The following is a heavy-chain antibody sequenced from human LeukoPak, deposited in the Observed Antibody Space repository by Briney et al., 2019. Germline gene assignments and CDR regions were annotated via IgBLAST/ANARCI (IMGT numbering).Heavy chain of an antibody. CDR3: AKVEGYSSSWYGRGYFDY. D-gene: IGHD6-13*01. CDR1: GFTFSSYA. Sequence: GGSLRLSCSASGFTFSSYAMHWVRQAPGKGLEYVSAISSNGGSTYYADSVKGRFTISRDNSKNTLYLQMNSLRAEDTAVYYCAKVEGYSSSWYGRGYFDYWGQGTLVTVSS. CDR2: ISSNGGST. J-gene: IGHJ4*02. V-gene: IGHV3-64*04.